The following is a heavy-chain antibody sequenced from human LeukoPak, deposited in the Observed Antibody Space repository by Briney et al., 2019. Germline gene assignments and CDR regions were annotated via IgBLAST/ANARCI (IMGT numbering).Heavy chain of an antibody. CDR3: ARAVGPFDF. CDR1: GFTFSTYG. J-gene: IGHJ3*01. V-gene: IGHV3-33*01. CDR2: IWYDGTIK. Sequence: GRSLRLSCAASGFTFSTYGMHWVRQAPGQGLEWVAVIWYDGTIKYYADSVKGRFTISRDNSKNTLYLQMNSLRAEDTAVYYCARAVGPFDFWGQGTIVIVSS.